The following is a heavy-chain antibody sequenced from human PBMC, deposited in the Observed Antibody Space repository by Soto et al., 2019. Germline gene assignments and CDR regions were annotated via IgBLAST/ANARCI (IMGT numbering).Heavy chain of an antibody. CDR2: MSGSGHNK. CDR3: AKGLAPSMSLFEIGVYYTS. CDR1: GFTFSTHP. Sequence: EVSLLESGGGLERPGGSLRLSCVASGFTFSTHPMSWVRQTPGKGLEWVSRMSGSGHNKYYADSVNGRFTIDRDNSKSKLYLEMHSLGDEDTGVYYCAKGLAPSMSLFEIGVYYTSWGQGTLVTVSS. V-gene: IGHV3-23*01. J-gene: IGHJ4*02. D-gene: IGHD3-22*01.